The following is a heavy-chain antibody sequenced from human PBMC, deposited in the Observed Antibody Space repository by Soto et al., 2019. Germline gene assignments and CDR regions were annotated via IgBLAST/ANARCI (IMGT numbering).Heavy chain of an antibody. CDR3: VRLNDY. Sequence: QVQLVESGGGLVKPGGSLRISCVAAGFSFSDYYMNWVRQVPGRGLEWVAYIRGNGNVTYYADSVKGRFTVSRDNAQNSLYLQMNRLRVEDTAVYYCVRLNDYWGHGTLVTVSS. J-gene: IGHJ4*01. CDR2: IRGNGNVT. CDR1: GFSFSDYY. V-gene: IGHV3-11*01.